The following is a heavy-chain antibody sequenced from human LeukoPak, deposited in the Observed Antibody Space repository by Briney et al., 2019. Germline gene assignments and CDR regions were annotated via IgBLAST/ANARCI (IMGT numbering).Heavy chain of an antibody. D-gene: IGHD1-26*01. CDR3: ARVPSESL. CDR1: GGSFSGYY. CDR2: INHSGST. V-gene: IGHV4-34*01. Sequence: PSETLSLTCAVSGGSFSGYYWSWIRQPPGKGLEWIGEINHSGSTNYNPSLKSRVTISVDTPKNQFSLKLSSVTAADTAVYYCARVPSESLWGQGTLVTVSS. J-gene: IGHJ4*02.